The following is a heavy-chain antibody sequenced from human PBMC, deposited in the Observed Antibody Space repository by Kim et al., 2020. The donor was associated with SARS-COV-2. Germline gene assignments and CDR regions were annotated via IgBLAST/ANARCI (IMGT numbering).Heavy chain of an antibody. J-gene: IGHJ4*02. Sequence: SYTPSLQGRVTMSADNSITTAYLQWSSLRASDTATYYCARQGPSQSFDYWGQGTPVTVSS. V-gene: IGHV5-51*01. CDR3: ARQGPSQSFDY.